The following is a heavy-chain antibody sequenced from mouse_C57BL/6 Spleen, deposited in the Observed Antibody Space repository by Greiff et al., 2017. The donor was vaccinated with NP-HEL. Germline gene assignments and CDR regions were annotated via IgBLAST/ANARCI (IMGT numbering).Heavy chain of an antibody. CDR3: TSRYGNYYFDY. Sequence: EVQLQQSGAELVRPGASVKLSCTASGFNIKDDYMHWVKQRPEQGLEWIGWIDPENGDTEYASKFQGKATITADTSSNTAYLQRSSLTSEDTAVYYCTSRYGNYYFDYWGQGTTLTVSS. CDR1: GFNIKDDY. V-gene: IGHV14-4*01. CDR2: IDPENGDT. J-gene: IGHJ2*01. D-gene: IGHD2-1*01.